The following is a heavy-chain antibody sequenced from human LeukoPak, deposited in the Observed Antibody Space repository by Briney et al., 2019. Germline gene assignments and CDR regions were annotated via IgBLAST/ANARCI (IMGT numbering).Heavy chain of an antibody. Sequence: ASVKVSCKASGGTFSSYAISWVRQAPGQGLEWMGGIIPIFGTANYAQKFQGRVTITADESTSTAYMELSSLRSEDTAVYYCARDRGDCSSTSCYSLGYYYYYMDVWGKGTTVTVSS. J-gene: IGHJ6*03. V-gene: IGHV1-69*13. CDR1: GGTFSSYA. CDR3: ARDRGDCSSTSCYSLGYYYYYMDV. CDR2: IIPIFGTA. D-gene: IGHD2-2*02.